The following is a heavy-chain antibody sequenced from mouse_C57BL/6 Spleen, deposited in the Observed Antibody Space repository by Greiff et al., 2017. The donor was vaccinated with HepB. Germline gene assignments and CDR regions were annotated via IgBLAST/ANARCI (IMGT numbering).Heavy chain of an antibody. J-gene: IGHJ2*01. CDR3: ARNYYGTSYYFDY. D-gene: IGHD1-1*01. CDR2: IDPSDSYT. Sequence: QVQLKQPGAELVKPGASVKLSCKASGYTFTSYWMQWVKQRPGQGLEWIGEIDPSDSYTNYNQKFKGKATLTVDTSSSTAYMQLSSLTSEDSAVYYCARNYYGTSYYFDYWGQGTTLTVSS. V-gene: IGHV1-50*01. CDR1: GYTFTSYW.